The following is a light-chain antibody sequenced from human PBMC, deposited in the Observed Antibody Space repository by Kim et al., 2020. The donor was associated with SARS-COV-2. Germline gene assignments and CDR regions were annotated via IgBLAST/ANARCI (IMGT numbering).Light chain of an antibody. Sequence: SSELTQDPAVSVALGQTVRITCQGDSLRSYYASWYQQKPGQAPVLVIYGKNNRPSGIPDRFSGSSSGNTASLTIIWAQAEDEADYYCNSRASSGNHLDFG. CDR1: SLRSYY. J-gene: IGLJ2*01. CDR3: NSRASSGNHLD. V-gene: IGLV3-19*01. CDR2: GKN.